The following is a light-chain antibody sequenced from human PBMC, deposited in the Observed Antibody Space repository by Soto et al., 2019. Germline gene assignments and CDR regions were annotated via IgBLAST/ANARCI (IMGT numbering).Light chain of an antibody. CDR1: SSDVGGYNY. V-gene: IGLV2-11*01. CDR3: CSYAGSYTWV. CDR2: DVS. J-gene: IGLJ3*02. Sequence: QSVLTQPRSVSGSPGQSVTISCTGTSSDVGGYNYVSWYQQHPGKAPKLMIYDVSRRPSGVPDRFSGSKSGNTASLTISGLQVEDEGDYFCCSYAGSYTWVFGGGTKLTV.